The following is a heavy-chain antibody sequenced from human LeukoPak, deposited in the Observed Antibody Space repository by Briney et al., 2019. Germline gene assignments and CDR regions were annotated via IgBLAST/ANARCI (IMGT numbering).Heavy chain of an antibody. J-gene: IGHJ4*02. Sequence: SETLSLTCAVYGGPFSGYYWNWIRQPPGKGLEWIGEINHNGYTNYNPSLEGRVSISVDTSKNQFSLKVYPLTAADTAVYFCARAGTGDRSAVFDYWGQEILVTVSS. CDR1: GGPFSGYY. CDR2: INHNGYT. V-gene: IGHV4-34*01. CDR3: ARAGTGDRSAVFDY. D-gene: IGHD7-27*01.